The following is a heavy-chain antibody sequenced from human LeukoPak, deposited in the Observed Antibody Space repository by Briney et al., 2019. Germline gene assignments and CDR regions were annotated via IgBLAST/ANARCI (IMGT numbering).Heavy chain of an antibody. CDR2: ITVNNGNT. V-gene: IGHV1-18*01. Sequence: ASVKVSCKASGYTFASYDIIWVRQAPGQGLEWMGWITVNNGNTKYAQKLQGRVTMTTDTSTNTAYMELRSLRSDDTAVYYCARGAGSGSYGSLVYFDYWGQGTLVTVSS. J-gene: IGHJ4*02. D-gene: IGHD1-26*01. CDR1: GYTFASYD. CDR3: ARGAGSGSYGSLVYFDY.